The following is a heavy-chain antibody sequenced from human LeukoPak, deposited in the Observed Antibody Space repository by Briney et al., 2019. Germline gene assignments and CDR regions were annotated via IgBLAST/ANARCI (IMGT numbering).Heavy chain of an antibody. CDR1: GFTLSSYW. CDR2: INGDGSTR. V-gene: IGHV3-74*01. D-gene: IGHD3-22*01. CDR3: SKLTCDSSGQEYFQH. J-gene: IGHJ1*01. Sequence: GGSLRLSCGASGFTLSSYWMHWVRHAPGKGLVWISRINGDGSTRSYADSEKGRFTISTDNAKNTLYLQMNRLRAEDTAVYYCSKLTCDSSGQEYFQHWGQGTLVTVSS.